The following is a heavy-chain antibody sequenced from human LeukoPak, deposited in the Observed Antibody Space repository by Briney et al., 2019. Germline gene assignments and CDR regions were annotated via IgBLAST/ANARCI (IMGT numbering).Heavy chain of an antibody. CDR1: GGSMKSGGYY. Sequence: SETLSLTCSVSGGSMKSGGYYWTWIRQHPGKGLEWIGNIYYSGSTYHNPSLKSRVTISVDTSKNQFSLKVSSVTAADTAVYFCAREDGESYYYMDVWGKGTTVTVSS. D-gene: IGHD5-24*01. J-gene: IGHJ6*03. V-gene: IGHV4-31*03. CDR2: IYYSGST. CDR3: AREDGESYYYMDV.